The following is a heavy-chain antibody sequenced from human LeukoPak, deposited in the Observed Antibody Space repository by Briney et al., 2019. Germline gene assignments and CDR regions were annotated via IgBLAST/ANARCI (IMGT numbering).Heavy chain of an antibody. CDR2: IKQDGSEK. Sequence: PGGSLRLSCAASGFTFSSYWMSWVRQAPGKGLEWVANIKQDGSEKYYVDSVKGRFTISRDNAKNSLYLQMNSLRAEDTAVYYCARTYHDFWSGYYAFDYWGRGTLVTVSS. CDR3: ARTYHDFWSGYYAFDY. D-gene: IGHD3-3*01. CDR1: GFTFSSYW. V-gene: IGHV3-7*03. J-gene: IGHJ4*02.